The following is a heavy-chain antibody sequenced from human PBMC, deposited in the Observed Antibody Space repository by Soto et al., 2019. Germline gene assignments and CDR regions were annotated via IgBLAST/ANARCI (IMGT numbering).Heavy chain of an antibody. J-gene: IGHJ6*02. CDR3: ARDSLYCGSCIQREGQDYCGMDF. V-gene: IGHV3-21*01. D-gene: IGHD5-18*01. CDR1: GFTFSIYS. CDR2: ISSSSSYI. Sequence: PCLSSAASGFTFSIYSMNWVRRATGKGLEWVSSISSSSSYIYYADSVKGRLTISRDNAKNSLYLQMNSLRAEDTAVYYCARDSLYCGSCIQREGQDYCGMDFLGQGTTVTGSS.